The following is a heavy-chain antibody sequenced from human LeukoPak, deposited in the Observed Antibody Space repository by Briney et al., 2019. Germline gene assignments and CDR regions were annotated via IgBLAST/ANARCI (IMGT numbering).Heavy chain of an antibody. CDR3: ARDLVPPHYYDSSGYYYFDY. D-gene: IGHD3-22*01. CDR1: GYTFTGYY. V-gene: IGHV1-2*02. J-gene: IGHJ4*02. CDR2: INPNSGGT. Sequence: ASVKVSCKASGYTFTGYYMHWVRQAPGQGLEWMGWINPNSGGTNYAQKFQGRVNMTRDTSISTAYMELSRLRSDDTAVYYCARDLVPPHYYDSSGYYYFDYWGQGTLVTVSS.